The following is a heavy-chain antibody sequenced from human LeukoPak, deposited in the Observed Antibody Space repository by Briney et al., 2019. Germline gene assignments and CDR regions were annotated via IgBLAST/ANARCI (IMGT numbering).Heavy chain of an antibody. V-gene: IGHV1-69*01. Sequence: ASVKVSCKASGGTFSSYAISWVRQAPGQGLEWMGGIIPIFGTANYAQKFQGRVTITADESTSTAYMELSSLRSEDTAVYYCARARGPLRFLEWYLSWSDPWGQGTLVTVSS. CDR1: GGTFSSYA. CDR2: IIPIFGTA. D-gene: IGHD3-3*01. CDR3: ARARGPLRFLEWYLSWSDP. J-gene: IGHJ5*02.